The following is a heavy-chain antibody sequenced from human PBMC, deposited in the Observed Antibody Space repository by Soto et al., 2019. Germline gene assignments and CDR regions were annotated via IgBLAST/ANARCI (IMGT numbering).Heavy chain of an antibody. V-gene: IGHV1-3*01. CDR2: INAGNGNT. CDR1: GYTFTSYA. J-gene: IGHJ6*02. Sequence: QVQLVQSGAEVKKPGASVKVSCKASGYTFTSYAMHWVRQAPGQRLEWMGWINAGNGNTKYSQKFQGRVTITRDTSASTAYMELSSLRSEDTAVYYCARGPASVGAIGRYYYYYGMDVWGQGTTVTVSS. CDR3: ARGPASVGAIGRYYYYYGMDV. D-gene: IGHD1-26*01.